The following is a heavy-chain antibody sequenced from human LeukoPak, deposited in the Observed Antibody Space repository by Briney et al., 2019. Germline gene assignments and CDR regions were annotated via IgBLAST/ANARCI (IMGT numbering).Heavy chain of an antibody. CDR1: GYTFTSYY. D-gene: IGHD3-22*01. Sequence: ASVKVSCKASGYTFTSYYMHWVRQAPGQGLEWMGIINPSGGSTSYAQKFQGRVTMTRDTSTSTVYMELSSLRSEDTAVYYCALKWAYDSSGYYGAFDIWGQGTKVTVSS. V-gene: IGHV1-46*01. J-gene: IGHJ3*02. CDR2: INPSGGST. CDR3: ALKWAYDSSGYYGAFDI.